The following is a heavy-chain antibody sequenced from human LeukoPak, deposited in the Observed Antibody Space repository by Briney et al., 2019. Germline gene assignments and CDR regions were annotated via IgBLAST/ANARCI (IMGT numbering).Heavy chain of an antibody. D-gene: IGHD6-19*01. V-gene: IGHV4-61*01. CDR3: ARARWLAPYYYYYYMDV. J-gene: IGHJ6*03. CDR2: IYYSGST. Sequence: SETLSLTCTVSGGSISSSSYYWSWIRQPPGKGLEWIGYIYYSGSTNYNPSLKSRVTISVDTSKNQFSLKLSSVTAADTAVYYCARARWLAPYYYYYYMDVWGKGTTVTVSS. CDR1: GGSISSSSYY.